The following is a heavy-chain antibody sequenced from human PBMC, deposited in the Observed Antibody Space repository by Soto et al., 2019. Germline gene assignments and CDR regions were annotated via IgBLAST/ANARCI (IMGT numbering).Heavy chain of an antibody. Sequence: ASVTVSCKVSLYTVTELSMHWVRQAPGKGLEWMGGFDPEDGETIYAQKFQGRVTMTEDTSTDTAYMELSSLRSEDTAVYYCATTLQQPSLVFDYWGQGTLVTVSS. CDR1: LYTVTELS. V-gene: IGHV1-24*01. D-gene: IGHD6-13*01. J-gene: IGHJ4*02. CDR2: FDPEDGET. CDR3: ATTLQQPSLVFDY.